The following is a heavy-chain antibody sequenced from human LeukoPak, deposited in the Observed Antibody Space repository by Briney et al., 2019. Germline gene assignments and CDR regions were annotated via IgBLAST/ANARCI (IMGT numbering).Heavy chain of an antibody. J-gene: IGHJ4*02. D-gene: IGHD5-24*01. Sequence: PSETLSLTCTVSGGSINSYYWNWIRQPPGKGLEWIGYIHSSGTTSYNPSLKSRVTMSVDTSKNQFSLKLSSVTAADTAVYYCARDMVGDGYKRVRWYFDYWGQGTLVAASS. CDR2: IHSSGTT. V-gene: IGHV4-59*12. CDR3: ARDMVGDGYKRVRWYFDY. CDR1: GGSINSYY.